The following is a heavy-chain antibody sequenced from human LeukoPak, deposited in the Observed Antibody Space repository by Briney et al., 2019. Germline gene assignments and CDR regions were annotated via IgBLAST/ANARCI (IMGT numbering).Heavy chain of an antibody. J-gene: IGHJ4*02. CDR1: GFTFSSYS. CDR2: ISSSSSYI. V-gene: IGHV3-21*01. Sequence: GGSLRLSCAASGFTFSSYSMNWVRQAPGKGLEWVSSISSSSSYIYYADPVKGRFTISRDNAKNSLYLQMNSLRAEDTAVYYCAGEYCSGGSCYFDYWGQGTLVTVSS. D-gene: IGHD2-15*01. CDR3: AGEYCSGGSCYFDY.